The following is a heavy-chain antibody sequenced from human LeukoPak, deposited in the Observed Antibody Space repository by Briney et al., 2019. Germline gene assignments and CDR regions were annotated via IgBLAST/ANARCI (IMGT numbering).Heavy chain of an antibody. CDR2: ISTRGAST. J-gene: IGHJ4*02. CDR1: GFTFSSYA. V-gene: IGHV3-23*01. Sequence: GGSLRLSCAASGFTFSSYAMSWVRQAPERGLEWVSSISTRGASTYYADSVKGRFTVSRDNSKDTLYLQMNSLTADDTALYYCASSFDYWGQGILVTVSS. CDR3: ASSFDY.